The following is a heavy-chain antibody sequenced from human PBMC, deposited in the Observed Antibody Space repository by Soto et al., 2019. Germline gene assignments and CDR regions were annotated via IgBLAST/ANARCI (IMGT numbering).Heavy chain of an antibody. V-gene: IGHV2-5*01. Sequence: SGPTLVNPTQTLTLTCTFSGFSFTTAGVAVGWIRQTPGGALEWLTLIYYNDDRRFSPSLKTRLTITGDTSKNQVVLSLTNGDPGDTAPYFCAHSDGGYEIIYFDFWGQGIPVTVSS. D-gene: IGHD5-12*01. J-gene: IGHJ4*02. CDR3: AHSDGGYEIIYFDF. CDR2: IYYNDDR. CDR1: GFSFTTAGVA.